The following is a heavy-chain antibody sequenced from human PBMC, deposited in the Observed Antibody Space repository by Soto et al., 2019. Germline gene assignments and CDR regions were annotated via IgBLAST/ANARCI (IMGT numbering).Heavy chain of an antibody. CDR3: ARIPGITTFRRDY. CDR2: IYYSGNT. Sequence: QLQLQESGPGLVKPSENLSLTCSVSGGSISSPSYYWGWIRPPPGKGLEWIGSIYYSGNTYYNPSLKSRVTLFGDTSRNQFSLKVNSVTAADTAVYFCARIPGITTFRRDYWGQGTLVTVSS. V-gene: IGHV4-39*01. CDR1: GGSISSPSYY. J-gene: IGHJ4*02. D-gene: IGHD1-1*01.